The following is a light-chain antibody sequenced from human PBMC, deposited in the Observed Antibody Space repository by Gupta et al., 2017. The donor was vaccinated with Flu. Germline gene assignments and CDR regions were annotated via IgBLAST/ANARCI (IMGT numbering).Light chain of an antibody. J-gene: IGKJ2*01. Sequence: ISCRSSLSLLEGNGHNYLDWYLQQPGQSPQMLFYLGFSRASGLADRFSGSGSGTDFTLNISRVDADDVGVYYCMQAVQTPYTFGQGTKLEIK. V-gene: IGKV2-28*01. CDR1: LSLLEGNGHNY. CDR2: LGF. CDR3: MQAVQTPYT.